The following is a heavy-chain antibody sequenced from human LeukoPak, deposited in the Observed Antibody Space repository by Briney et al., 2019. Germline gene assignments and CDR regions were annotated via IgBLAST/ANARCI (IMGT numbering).Heavy chain of an antibody. CDR3: ANREGGYTYDPFDY. Sequence: GGSLRLSCAASGFTFSTYAMSWVRQAPGRGLEWVSAISGSSDTTCYADSVKGRFTISRDNSKNTLYLQMNSLRAEDTAVYYCANREGGYTYDPFDYWGQGTLVTVSS. V-gene: IGHV3-23*01. D-gene: IGHD5-18*01. CDR2: ISGSSDTT. CDR1: GFTFSTYA. J-gene: IGHJ4*02.